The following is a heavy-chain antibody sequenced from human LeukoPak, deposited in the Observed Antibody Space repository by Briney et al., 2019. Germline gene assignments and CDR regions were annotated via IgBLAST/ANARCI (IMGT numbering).Heavy chain of an antibody. CDR1: GYSIRSGHY. V-gene: IGHV4-38-2*01. J-gene: IGHJ4*02. CDR3: ARSGDYIKEGFDY. D-gene: IGHD3-22*01. CDR2: FNHSGIT. Sequence: SETLSLTCAVSGYSIRSGHYWGWIRQSPGKGLEWIGSFNHSGITEYNPSLKSRVTLSVDTSKNQFSLQLRSVTAADRALYYCARSGDYIKEGFDYWGQGTQVTVSS.